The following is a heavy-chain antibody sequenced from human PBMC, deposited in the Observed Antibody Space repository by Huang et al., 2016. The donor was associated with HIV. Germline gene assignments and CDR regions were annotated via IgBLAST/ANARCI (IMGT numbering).Heavy chain of an antibody. D-gene: IGHD2-21*02. Sequence: QLVESGGGLVRPGGSLRISCATSGFSFGSYNMNWVRQAPGKGLGGVSAISVSSNCIEYADSVKGRFTISRDNVKKSLYLKMHSLRADDPAVYYCARAYCGGDCYPGVTYRNGMDVWGQGTTVTVSS. V-gene: IGHV3-21*01. CDR1: GFSFGSYN. CDR2: ISVSSNCI. CDR3: ARAYCGGDCYPGVTYRNGMDV. J-gene: IGHJ6*02.